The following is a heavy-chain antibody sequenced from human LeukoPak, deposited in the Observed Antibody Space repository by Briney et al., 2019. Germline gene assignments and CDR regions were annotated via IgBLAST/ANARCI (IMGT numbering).Heavy chain of an antibody. CDR3: ARGQGLVLWFGELFDGEDWFDP. V-gene: IGHV4-34*01. D-gene: IGHD3-10*01. CDR1: GGSFSGYY. J-gene: IGHJ5*02. Sequence: PSETLSLTCAVYGGSFSGYYWSWIRQPPGKGLEWIGEINHSGSTNYNPSLKSRVTVSVDTSKNQFSLKLSSVTAADTAVYYCARGQGLVLWFGELFDGEDWFDPWGQGTLVTVSS. CDR2: INHSGST.